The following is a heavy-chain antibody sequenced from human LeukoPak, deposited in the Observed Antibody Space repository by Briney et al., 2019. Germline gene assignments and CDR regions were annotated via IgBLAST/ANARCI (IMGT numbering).Heavy chain of an antibody. CDR1: GYTFTSYG. D-gene: IGHD1-26*01. V-gene: IGHV1-18*01. CDR3: ARFADGAIFDY. Sequence: ASVKVSCKASGYTFTSYGISWVRQAPGQGLEWMGWISAYNGNTNYAQTLQGRVTITTDTSTSTAYMELRSLRSDDTAVYYCARFADGAIFDYWGQGTLVTVSS. CDR2: ISAYNGNT. J-gene: IGHJ4*02.